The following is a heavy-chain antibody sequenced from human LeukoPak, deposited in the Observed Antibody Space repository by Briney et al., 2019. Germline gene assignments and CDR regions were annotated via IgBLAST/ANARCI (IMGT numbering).Heavy chain of an antibody. CDR1: GGSISSSSYY. J-gene: IGHJ3*02. CDR2: IYYSGST. D-gene: IGHD2-2*02. V-gene: IGHV4-39*07. Sequence: SETLSLTCTVSGGSISSSSYYWGWIRQPPGKGLEWIGSIYYSGSTYYNPSLKSRVTISADTSKNQFSLKLSSVTAADTAVYYCARDLGCSSTSCYTKLPARAFDIWGQGTMVTVSS. CDR3: ARDLGCSSTSCYTKLPARAFDI.